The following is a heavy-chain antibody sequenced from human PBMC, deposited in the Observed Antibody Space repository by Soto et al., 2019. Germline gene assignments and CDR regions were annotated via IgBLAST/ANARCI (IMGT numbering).Heavy chain of an antibody. CDR3: ARHPIVVVPAATQHYYYYGMDV. V-gene: IGHV5-10-1*01. CDR1: GYGFTSYW. CDR2: IDPSDSYT. J-gene: IGHJ6*02. D-gene: IGHD2-2*01. Sequence: PGESLKISCKGSGYGFTSYWISWVRQMPGKGLEWMGRIDPSDSYTNYSPSFQGHVTISADKSISTAYLQWSSLKASDTAMYYCARHPIVVVPAATQHYYYYGMDVWGQGTTVTVSS.